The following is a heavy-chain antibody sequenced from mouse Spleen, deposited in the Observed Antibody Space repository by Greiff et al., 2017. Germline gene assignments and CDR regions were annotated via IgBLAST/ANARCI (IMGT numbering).Heavy chain of an antibody. V-gene: IGHV5-6-2*01. CDR2: INSNGGST. D-gene: IGHD1-1*01. CDR1: GFTFSSYA. CDR3: ASRGYYDGSYWGWFAY. J-gene: IGHJ3*01. Sequence: EVQLVESGGGLVKPGGSLKLSCAASGFTFSSYAMSWVRQTPEKRLEWVVAINSNGGSTYYPDTVKDRFTISRDNAKNTLYLQMSSLRSEDTALYYCASRGYYDGSYWGWFAYWGQGTLVTVSA.